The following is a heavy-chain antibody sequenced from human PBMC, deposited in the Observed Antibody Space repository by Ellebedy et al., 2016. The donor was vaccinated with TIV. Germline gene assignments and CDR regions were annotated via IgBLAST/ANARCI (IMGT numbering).Heavy chain of an antibody. CDR2: IWYDGSNK. Sequence: GGSLRLXXAASGFTFSSYGMHWVRQAPGKGLEWVAVIWYDGSNKYYADSVKGRFTISRDNSKNTLYLQMNSLRAEDTAVYYCAKDRGVTYYYYYGMDVWGQGTTVTVSS. CDR1: GFTFSSYG. D-gene: IGHD3-3*01. V-gene: IGHV3-30*02. J-gene: IGHJ6*02. CDR3: AKDRGVTYYYYYGMDV.